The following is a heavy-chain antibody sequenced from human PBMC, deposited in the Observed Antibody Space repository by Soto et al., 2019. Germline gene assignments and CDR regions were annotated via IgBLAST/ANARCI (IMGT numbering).Heavy chain of an antibody. CDR3: AKAGDASFYDYGDYVFDY. CDR1: GFTFSSYA. CDR2: ISGIGGST. J-gene: IGHJ4*02. D-gene: IGHD4-17*01. Sequence: SLRLSCPASGFTFSSYAMSWVRQAPGKGLEWVSAISGIGGSTYYADSVKRRFTISRDNSKNTLYLQMNNLIPEDTAVYYFAKAGDASFYDYGDYVFDYWGQGTLVTVSS. V-gene: IGHV3-23*01.